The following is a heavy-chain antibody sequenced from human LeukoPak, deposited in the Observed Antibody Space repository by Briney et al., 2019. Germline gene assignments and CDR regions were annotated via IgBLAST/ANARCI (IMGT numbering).Heavy chain of an antibody. Sequence: GRSLRLSCAASGFTFSSYGMHWVRQAPGKGLEWVAVISYDGSNKYYADSVKGRFTISRDNSKNTLYLQMNSLRAEDTAVYYCAKGGPMVRGPFDYWGQGTLVTVSS. J-gene: IGHJ4*02. D-gene: IGHD3-10*01. CDR2: ISYDGSNK. CDR1: GFTFSSYG. V-gene: IGHV3-30*18. CDR3: AKGGPMVRGPFDY.